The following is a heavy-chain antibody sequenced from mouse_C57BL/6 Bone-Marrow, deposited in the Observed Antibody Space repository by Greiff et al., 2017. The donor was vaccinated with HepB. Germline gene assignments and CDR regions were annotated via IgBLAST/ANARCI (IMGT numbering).Heavy chain of an antibody. Sequence: VHLVESGAELVKPGASVKISCKASGYAFSSYWMNWVKQRPGKGLEWIGQIYPGDGDTNYNGKFKGKATLTADKSSSTAYMQLSSLTSEDSAVYFCASNYGGDFDYWGQGTTLTVSS. J-gene: IGHJ2*01. V-gene: IGHV1-80*01. D-gene: IGHD1-1*01. CDR3: ASNYGGDFDY. CDR2: IYPGDGDT. CDR1: GYAFSSYW.